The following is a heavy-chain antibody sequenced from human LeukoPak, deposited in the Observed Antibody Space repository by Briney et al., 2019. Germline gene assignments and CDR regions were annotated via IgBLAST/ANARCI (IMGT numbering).Heavy chain of an antibody. CDR2: INPSGGST. CDR1: GYTFTSYY. J-gene: IGHJ4*02. CDR3: ARESGFYGSGTRY. Sequence: GASVKVSCKASGYTFTSYYMHWVRQAPGQGLEWMGIINPSGGSTSYAQKFQGRVTMTRNPSISTAYMELSGLRSEDTAVYYCARESGFYGSGTRYWGQGTLVTVSS. V-gene: IGHV1-46*01. D-gene: IGHD3-10*01.